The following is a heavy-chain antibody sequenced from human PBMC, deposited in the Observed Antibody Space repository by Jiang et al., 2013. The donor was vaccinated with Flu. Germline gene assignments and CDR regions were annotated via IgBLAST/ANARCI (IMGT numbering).Heavy chain of an antibody. V-gene: IGHV5-51*01. Sequence: IIYPGDSDTRYSPSFQGQVTISADKSISTAYLQWSSLKASDTAMYYCASYSSGSSYDAFDIWGQGTMVTVSS. D-gene: IGHD6-19*01. CDR2: IYPGDSDT. J-gene: IGHJ3*02. CDR3: ASYSSGSSYDAFDI.